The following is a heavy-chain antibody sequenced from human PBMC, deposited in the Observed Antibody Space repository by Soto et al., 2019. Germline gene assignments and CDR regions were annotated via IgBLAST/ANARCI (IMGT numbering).Heavy chain of an antibody. Sequence: GGSLRLSCAASGFPFSSYAMHWVRQAPGKGLEWVAVISYDGSNKYYADSVKGRFTISRDNSKNTLYLQMNSLRAEDTAVYYCARANLVGATILFDYWGQGTLVTVSS. D-gene: IGHD1-26*01. CDR2: ISYDGSNK. V-gene: IGHV3-30-3*01. CDR3: ARANLVGATILFDY. CDR1: GFPFSSYA. J-gene: IGHJ4*02.